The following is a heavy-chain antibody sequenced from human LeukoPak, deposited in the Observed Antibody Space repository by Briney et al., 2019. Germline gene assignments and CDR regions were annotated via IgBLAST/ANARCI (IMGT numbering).Heavy chain of an antibody. CDR2: FDPEDGET. CDR1: GYTFTGYY. CDR3: ATEASYGSGSYGVY. J-gene: IGHJ4*02. V-gene: IGHV1-24*01. Sequence: ASVKVSCKASGYTFTGYYMHWVRQAPGKGLEWMGGFDPEDGETIYAQKFQGRVTMTEDTSTDTAYMELSSLRSEDTAVYYCATEASYGSGSYGVYWGQGTLVTVSS. D-gene: IGHD3-10*01.